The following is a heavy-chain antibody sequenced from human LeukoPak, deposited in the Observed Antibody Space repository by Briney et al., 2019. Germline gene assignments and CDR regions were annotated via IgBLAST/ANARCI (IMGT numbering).Heavy chain of an antibody. CDR3: ARVVGGDSSGNYFDY. Sequence: SETLSLTCTVSGGSISSSSYYWGWIRQPPGKGLEWIGSIYYSGSTYYNPSLKSRVTISADTSKNQFSLKLSSVTAADTAVYYCARVVGGDSSGNYFDYWGQGTLVTVSS. CDR1: GGSISSSSYY. D-gene: IGHD6-19*01. CDR2: IYYSGST. V-gene: IGHV4-39*07. J-gene: IGHJ4*02.